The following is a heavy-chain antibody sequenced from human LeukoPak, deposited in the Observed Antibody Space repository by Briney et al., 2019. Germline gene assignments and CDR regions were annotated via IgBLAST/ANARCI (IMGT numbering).Heavy chain of an antibody. D-gene: IGHD5-12*01. CDR2: IGGSGSST. V-gene: IGHV3-23*01. Sequence: GGSLRLSCAASGFTFSSYAMSWVRQAPGKGLEWVSAIGGSGSSTSYADSVKGRFTISRDNSKNTLYLQMNSLRAEDTAVYYSAKELYSGYGPFDYWGQGTLVTVSS. J-gene: IGHJ4*02. CDR3: AKELYSGYGPFDY. CDR1: GFTFSSYA.